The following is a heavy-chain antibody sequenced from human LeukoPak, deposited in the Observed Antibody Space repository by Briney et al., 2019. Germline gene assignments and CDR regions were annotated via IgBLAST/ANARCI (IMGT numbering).Heavy chain of an antibody. CDR1: GYTFNSYG. CDR3: ARDKATVATYYYYYMDV. J-gene: IGHJ6*03. CDR2: ISAHNGNT. V-gene: IGHV1-18*01. D-gene: IGHD6-19*01. Sequence: ASVKVSCKASGYTFNSYGISWVRQAPGQGLEWRGWISAHNGNTNYEEKVQGRVTMTTDTSTSTAYMELRSLRSDDTAVYYCARDKATVATYYYYYMDVWGKGTTVTVSS.